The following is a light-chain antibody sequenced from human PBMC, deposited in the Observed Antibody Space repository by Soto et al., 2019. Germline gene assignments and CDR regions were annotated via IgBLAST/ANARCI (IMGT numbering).Light chain of an antibody. CDR2: DAS. CDR1: QSVSSY. J-gene: IGKJ1*01. Sequence: EIVLTQSPGTLSLSPGERATLSCRASQSVSSYLAWYQQKPGQAPRLLIYDASTRATGIPARFSGRGSGTEFTLTISSLQSEDFAVYSCHQYHNWTFGQGTKVDIK. V-gene: IGKV3-15*01. CDR3: HQYHNWT.